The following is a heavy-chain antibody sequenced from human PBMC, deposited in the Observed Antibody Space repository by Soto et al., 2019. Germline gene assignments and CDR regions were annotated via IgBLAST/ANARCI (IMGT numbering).Heavy chain of an antibody. CDR3: AHSRCSGDCLRSYSSRYCYGMDV. CDR1: GFSLNTGGLG. J-gene: IGHJ6*02. V-gene: IGHV2-5*02. CDR2: IYWDGDK. D-gene: IGHD2-21*02. Sequence: QITLKESGPTLVKPTQTLTLTCTFSGFSLNTGGLGVGWIRQPPGKALEWLALIYWDGDKRYSPSLKSRLSITKGTSNNQVVLTMTNMDPVDTATDYCAHSRCSGDCLRSYSSRYCYGMDVWGQGTTVTVSS.